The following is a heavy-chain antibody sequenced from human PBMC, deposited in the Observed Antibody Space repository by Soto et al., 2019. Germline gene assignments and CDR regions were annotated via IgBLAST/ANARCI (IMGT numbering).Heavy chain of an antibody. J-gene: IGHJ4*02. CDR2: ISGSGGST. D-gene: IGHD2-2*01. Sequence: GGSLRFSCAASGFTFSSYAMSWVRQAPGKGLEWVSAISGSGGSTYYADSVKGRFTISRDNSKNTLYLQMNSLRAEDTAVYYCAKDRRAGWSAAHYWGQGTLVTVSS. CDR3: AKDRRAGWSAAHY. V-gene: IGHV3-23*01. CDR1: GFTFSSYA.